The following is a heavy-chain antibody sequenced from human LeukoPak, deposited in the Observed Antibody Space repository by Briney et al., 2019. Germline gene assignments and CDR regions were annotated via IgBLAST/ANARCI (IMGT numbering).Heavy chain of an antibody. D-gene: IGHD2-2*01. CDR3: ARDSVAYCSSTSCPQNAFDI. CDR1: GGTFSSYA. J-gene: IGHJ3*02. Sequence: ASVKVSCKASGGTFSSYAISWVRQAPGQGLEWMGWISTYNGNTNYAQNLQGRVTMTTDTSTSTAYMELRSLRSDDTAVYYCARDSVAYCSSTSCPQNAFDIWGQGTMVTVSS. V-gene: IGHV1-18*01. CDR2: ISTYNGNT.